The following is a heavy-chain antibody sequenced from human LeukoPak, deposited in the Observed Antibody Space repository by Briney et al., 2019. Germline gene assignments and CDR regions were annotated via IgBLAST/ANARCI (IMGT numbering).Heavy chain of an antibody. Sequence: VESLKISCKGSGYSFTSYWICWVRQMPGKSLEWMVIIYPGDSYTIYSPSFQGHVTISADKSISPAYLQWSSMKASDTAMYYCASFFSVSYYMPHAFDVWGQGTMVTVSS. D-gene: IGHD3-10*01. V-gene: IGHV5-51*01. J-gene: IGHJ3*01. CDR1: GYSFTSYW. CDR3: ASFFSVSYYMPHAFDV. CDR2: IYPGDSYT.